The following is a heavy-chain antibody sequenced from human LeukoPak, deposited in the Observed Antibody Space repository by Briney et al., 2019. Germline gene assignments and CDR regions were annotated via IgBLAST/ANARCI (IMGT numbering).Heavy chain of an antibody. CDR2: ISGDGDSS. Sequence: GGSLRLSCAASGFTFDVYAMHWVRQAPGKGLEWLALISGDGDSSYYADSVKGRFTISRDNRKYSLYLQMNSLRTEDTAFYYCAKDSLEAAGNFDYWGQGTLVTVSS. D-gene: IGHD6-13*01. CDR3: AKDSLEAAGNFDY. J-gene: IGHJ4*02. CDR1: GFTFDVYA. V-gene: IGHV3-43*02.